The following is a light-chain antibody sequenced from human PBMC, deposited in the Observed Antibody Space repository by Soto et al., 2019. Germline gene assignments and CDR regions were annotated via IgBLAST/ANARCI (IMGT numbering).Light chain of an antibody. J-gene: IGKJ1*01. CDR3: QQYNIWPQA. CDR1: QSVSSD. V-gene: IGKV3-15*01. Sequence: EIVMTQSPATLSVSPGDRATLSCRASQSVSSDLAWYQQKPGQTPRLLIYGASIRATGVPARFSGSGSGTEFTLTISALQSEDFAVYHCQQYNIWPQAFGQGTKVEIK. CDR2: GAS.